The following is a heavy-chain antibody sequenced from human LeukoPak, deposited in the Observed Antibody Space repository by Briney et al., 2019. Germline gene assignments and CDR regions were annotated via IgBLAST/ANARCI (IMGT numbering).Heavy chain of an antibody. D-gene: IGHD3-16*02. V-gene: IGHV4-59*12. CDR3: ARANYYDYVWGSYRYPRVFDY. Sequence: TSETLSLTCTVSGGSISSYYWSWIRQPPGKGLEWIGYIYYSGSTNYNPSLKSRVTISVDTSKNQFSLKLSSVTAADTAVYYCARANYYDYVWGSYRYPRVFDYWGQGTLVTVSS. CDR2: IYYSGST. J-gene: IGHJ4*02. CDR1: GGSISSYY.